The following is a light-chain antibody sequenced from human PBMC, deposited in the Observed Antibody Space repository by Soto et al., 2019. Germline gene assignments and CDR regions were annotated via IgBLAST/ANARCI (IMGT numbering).Light chain of an antibody. CDR2: EVS. V-gene: IGLV2-8*01. CDR3: SSYAGSNTWV. J-gene: IGLJ1*01. CDR1: SSDVGGYNY. Sequence: ASGSTRQSANISCTETSSDVGGYNYVSWYQQHPGKAPKLMIYEVSKRPSGVPDRFSGSKSGNTASLTVSGLQAEDEADYYCSSYAGSNTWVFGTGTKVT.